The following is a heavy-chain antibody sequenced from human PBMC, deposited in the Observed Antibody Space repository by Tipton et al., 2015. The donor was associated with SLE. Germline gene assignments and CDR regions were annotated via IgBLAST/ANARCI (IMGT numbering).Heavy chain of an antibody. CDR3: ARDLAIFGVVPFNYMDI. V-gene: IGHV4-39*07. D-gene: IGHD3-3*01. CDR1: GDSISSSTYS. J-gene: IGHJ6*03. Sequence: TLSLTCFVSGDSISSSTYSWAWIRQPPGKGLEWIGSVSYDGNTHRNPSLMSRVTLSVDTSENQSSLKLTSVTAADTAVYYCARDLAIFGVVPFNYMDIWGKGTTVTVSS. CDR2: VSYDGNT.